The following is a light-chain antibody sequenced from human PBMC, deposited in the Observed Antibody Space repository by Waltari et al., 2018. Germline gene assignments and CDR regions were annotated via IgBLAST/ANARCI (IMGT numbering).Light chain of an antibody. J-gene: IGKJ5*01. V-gene: IGKV3-11*01. CDR3: QQRANWPIT. CDR2: EAA. CDR1: QSIDNY. Sequence: EIVLTQSPATLSLSPGERATLSCRASQSIDNYLAWYQQKPGQAPRLLIYEAAYRATGIPVRFSGSGSGTDFTLTISSLEPEDFAVYYCQQRANWPITFGQGTRLEIK.